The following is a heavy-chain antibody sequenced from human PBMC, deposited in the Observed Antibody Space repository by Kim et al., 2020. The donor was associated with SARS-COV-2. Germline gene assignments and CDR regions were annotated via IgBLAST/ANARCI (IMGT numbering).Heavy chain of an antibody. CDR2: INHSGST. CDR3: ARKEQWLQPFDY. J-gene: IGHJ4*02. CDR1: GGSFSGYY. V-gene: IGHV4-34*01. D-gene: IGHD6-19*01. Sequence: SETLSLTCAVYGGSFSGYYWSWIRQPPGKGLEWIGEINHSGSTNYNPSLKSRVTMSVDTSKNHFSLKLRSVTAADTAVYYCARKEQWLQPFDYWGQGNLV.